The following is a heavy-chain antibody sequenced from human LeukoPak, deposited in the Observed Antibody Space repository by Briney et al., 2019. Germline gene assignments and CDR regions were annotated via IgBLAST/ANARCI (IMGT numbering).Heavy chain of an antibody. CDR3: ARTYSSSWYNIQH. CDR1: GGSISSSSYY. J-gene: IGHJ1*01. D-gene: IGHD6-13*01. CDR2: IYYSGST. V-gene: IGHV4-39*07. Sequence: SETLSLTCTVSGGSISSSSYYWGWIRQPPGTGLEWIGSIYYSGSTYYNPSLKSRVTISVDTSKNQFSLKLSSVTAADTAVYYCARTYSSSWYNIQHWGQGTLVTVSS.